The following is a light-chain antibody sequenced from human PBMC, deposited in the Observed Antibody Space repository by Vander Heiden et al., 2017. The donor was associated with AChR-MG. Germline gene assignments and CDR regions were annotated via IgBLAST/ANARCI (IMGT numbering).Light chain of an antibody. Sequence: IVLTQSPGTLSLSPGETVTLSCMASQIISSNYLAWYQHRPGQAPTLLIYGASIRATGIPARFSGSGSGTDFTLTISRLESEDFAVYYCHQYGSSPRTFGQGTRVEI. CDR3: HQYGSSPRT. V-gene: IGKV3-20*01. CDR2: GAS. CDR1: QIISSNY. J-gene: IGKJ1*01.